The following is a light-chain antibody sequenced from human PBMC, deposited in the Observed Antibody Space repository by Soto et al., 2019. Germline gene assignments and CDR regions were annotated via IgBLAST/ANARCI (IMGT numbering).Light chain of an antibody. CDR2: VTS. Sequence: DVQMTQSPSSISPSXGDSVTLAXXASQGISSYFAWYQQKPGKAPKLLIYVTSTLQTGVPSRFSGSGSGTDFTLTISSLQPEDSATYYCQQLSLYPLTFGGGTKVDIK. V-gene: IGKV1-9*01. CDR3: QQLSLYPLT. CDR1: QGISSY. J-gene: IGKJ4*01.